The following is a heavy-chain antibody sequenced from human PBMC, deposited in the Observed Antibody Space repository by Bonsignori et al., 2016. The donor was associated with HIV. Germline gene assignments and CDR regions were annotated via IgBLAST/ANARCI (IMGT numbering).Heavy chain of an antibody. CDR2: INPHSGGT. J-gene: IGHJ4*02. CDR3: TIGVRDGYAPTFDY. D-gene: IGHD5-24*01. Sequence: QVQLVQSGAEMKKPGASVKVSCKASGYTFTAYYMHWVRQAPGQGLEWMGRINPHSGGTNFAQKFQDRVTMTRDTSIGTVYMELTGLTYDDTAVYYCTIGVRDGYAPTFDYWGQGTLV. V-gene: IGHV1-2*06. CDR1: GYTFTAYY.